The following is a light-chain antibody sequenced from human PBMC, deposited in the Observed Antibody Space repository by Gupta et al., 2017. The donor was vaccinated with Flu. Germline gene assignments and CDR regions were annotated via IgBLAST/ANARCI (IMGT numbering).Light chain of an antibody. CDR2: GAS. Sequence: VLTLSPGTLSLSSGERATRSCRSSQSGSSSYLAWYRQKPGQAPRLLIYGASSRATGIPDRFSGSGSGTDFTLTISRLEPEDCAVYYCQQYGSSPLFGQGTRLEIK. V-gene: IGKV3-20*01. J-gene: IGKJ5*01. CDR1: QSGSSSY. CDR3: QQYGSSPL.